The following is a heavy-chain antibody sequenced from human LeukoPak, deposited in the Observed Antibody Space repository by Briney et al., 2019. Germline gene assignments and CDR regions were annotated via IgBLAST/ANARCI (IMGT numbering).Heavy chain of an antibody. CDR1: GFTLSSYA. CDR3: ARVRSLDY. CDR2: ISSSSAIT. D-gene: IGHD1-26*01. J-gene: IGHJ4*02. V-gene: IGHV3-23*01. Sequence: GGSLRLSCAASGFTLSSYAMSWVRQAPGKGLEWVSAISSSSAITYYADSVKGRFTISRDNAKNSLYLQMNSLRAEDTAVYYCARVRSLDYWGQGTLVTVSS.